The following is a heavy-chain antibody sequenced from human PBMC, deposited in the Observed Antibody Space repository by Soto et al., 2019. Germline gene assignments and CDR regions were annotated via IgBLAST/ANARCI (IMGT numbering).Heavy chain of an antibody. CDR3: ARRGRITMIATDY. CDR2: IYYSGST. D-gene: IGHD3-22*01. CDR1: GGSISSSSYY. J-gene: IGHJ4*02. Sequence: SETLSLTCTVSGGSISSSSYYWGWIRQPPGKGLEWIGSIYYSGSTYYNPSLKSRVTISVDTSKNQFSLKLSSVTAADTAVYYCARRGRITMIATDYWGQGTLVTVSS. V-gene: IGHV4-39*01.